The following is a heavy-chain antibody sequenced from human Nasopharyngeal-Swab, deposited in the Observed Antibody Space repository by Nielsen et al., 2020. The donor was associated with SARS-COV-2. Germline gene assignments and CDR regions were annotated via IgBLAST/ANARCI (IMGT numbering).Heavy chain of an antibody. J-gene: IGHJ3*02. D-gene: IGHD3-3*01. CDR2: ISSSSSYI. CDR3: ARPSTDFWSGNGAFDI. V-gene: IGHV3-21*01. Sequence: WIRQPPGKGLEWVSSISSSSSYIYYADSVKGRFTISRDNAKNSLYLQMNSLRAEDTAVYYCARPSTDFWSGNGAFDIWGQGTMVTVSS.